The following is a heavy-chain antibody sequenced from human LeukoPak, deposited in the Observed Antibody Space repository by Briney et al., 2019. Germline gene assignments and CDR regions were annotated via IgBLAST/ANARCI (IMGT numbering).Heavy chain of an antibody. CDR3: ARAVTYCGGDCSLWGMDV. J-gene: IGHJ6*02. D-gene: IGHD2-21*02. V-gene: IGHV4-31*03. CDR1: GGSISSEGYY. CDR2: IYYSGST. Sequence: PSETLSLTCTVSGGSISSEGYYWSWIRQHPGKGLEWIGYIYYSGSTNYNPSLKSRVTISVDTSKNQFSLKLSSVTAADTAVYYCARAVTYCGGDCSLWGMDVWGQGTTVTVSS.